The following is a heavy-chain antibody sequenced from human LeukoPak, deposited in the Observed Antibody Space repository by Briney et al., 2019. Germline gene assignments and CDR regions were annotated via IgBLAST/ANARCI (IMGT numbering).Heavy chain of an antibody. CDR1: GFTFSSYG. Sequence: GGSLRLSCAASGFTFSSYGMHWGRQAPGKGLEWVAFISDDGRRQHYADSVKGRFTISRDNSKNTLNLQLNSLRAEDTAVYYCVKARTGTYTLDYWGQGTLVTVSS. D-gene: IGHD3-10*01. V-gene: IGHV3-30*04. CDR3: VKARTGTYTLDY. J-gene: IGHJ4*02. CDR2: ISDDGRRQ.